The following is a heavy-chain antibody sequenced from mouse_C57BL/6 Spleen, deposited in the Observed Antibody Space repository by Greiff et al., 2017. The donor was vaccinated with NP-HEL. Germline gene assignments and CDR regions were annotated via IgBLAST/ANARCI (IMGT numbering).Heavy chain of an antibody. V-gene: IGHV1-76*01. CDR3: ARDEDYGNSYWYFDV. CDR2: IYPGSGNT. CDR1: GYTFTDYY. D-gene: IGHD2-1*01. J-gene: IGHJ1*03. Sequence: VQLVESGAELVRPGASVKLSCKASGYTFTDYYINWVKQRPGQGLEWIARIYPGSGNTYYNEKFKGKATLTAEKSSSTAYMQLSSLTSEDSAVYFCARDEDYGNSYWYFDVWGTGTTVTVSS.